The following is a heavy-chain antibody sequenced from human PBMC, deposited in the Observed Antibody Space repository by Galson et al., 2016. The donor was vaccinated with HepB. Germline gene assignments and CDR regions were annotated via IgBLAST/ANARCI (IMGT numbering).Heavy chain of an antibody. V-gene: IGHV4-30-4*01. CDR2: IYYSGST. D-gene: IGHD2-15*01. CDR3: ARGGKYCSGGNCYYYFYYGMDV. J-gene: IGHJ6*04. CDR1: SGSISSGDYY. Sequence: TLSLTCTVSSGSISSGDYYWSWIRQPPGKGLEWIGYIYYSGSTYYNPSLKSRVTISVDTSKNQFSLKLSSVTAADTAVYYCARGGKYCSGGNCYYYFYYGMDVWGKGTTVTVSS.